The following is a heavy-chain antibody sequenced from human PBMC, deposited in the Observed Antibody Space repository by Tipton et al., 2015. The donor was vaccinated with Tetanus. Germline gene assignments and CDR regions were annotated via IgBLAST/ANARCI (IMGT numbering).Heavy chain of an antibody. D-gene: IGHD5-18*01. V-gene: IGHV4-30-2*01. J-gene: IGHJ4*02. CDR1: GGLITTGGYS. Sequence: TLSLTCALSGGLITTGGYSWGWIRQTPGQGLEWIGYIYQTDSTYYNPSLRSRLTISISRSKNQFSLKLTSVTAADTAVYYCARHLTYTYTSRYFDYWGLGTLVTVSS. CDR2: IYQTDST. CDR3: ARHLTYTYTSRYFDY.